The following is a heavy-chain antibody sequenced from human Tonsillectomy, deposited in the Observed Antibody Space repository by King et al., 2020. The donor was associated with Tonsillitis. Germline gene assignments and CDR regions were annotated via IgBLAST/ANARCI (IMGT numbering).Heavy chain of an antibody. Sequence: VQLVQSGSELKKPGASVKVSCKASGYTFKNYAINWVRQAPGQGLEWMGWIDTNTGNPTYAQAFKGRFVFSLDTSVSTAFLQISSLKPEDTAVYYCSRGVGGGDFGAVNPVRFDSGGQGTLVTVPS. CDR1: GYTFKNYA. V-gene: IGHV7-4-1*02. J-gene: IGHJ4*02. CDR3: SRGVGGGDFGAVNPVRFDS. D-gene: IGHD2-21*02. CDR2: IDTNTGNP.